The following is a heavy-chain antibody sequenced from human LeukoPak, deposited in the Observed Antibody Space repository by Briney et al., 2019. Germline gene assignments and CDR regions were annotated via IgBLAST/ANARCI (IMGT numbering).Heavy chain of an antibody. CDR1: GGSISSSSYY. CDR3: ASMKPWNLGTDYGDPGALYV. CDR2: IYYSGST. J-gene: IGHJ4*02. V-gene: IGHV4-39*07. D-gene: IGHD4-17*01. Sequence: SETLSLTCTVSGGSISSSSYYWGWIRQPPGKGLEWIGSIYYSGSTYYNPSLKSRVTISVDTSKNQFSLKLSSVTAADTAAYYCASMKPWNLGTDYGDPGALYVWGQGTLVTVSS.